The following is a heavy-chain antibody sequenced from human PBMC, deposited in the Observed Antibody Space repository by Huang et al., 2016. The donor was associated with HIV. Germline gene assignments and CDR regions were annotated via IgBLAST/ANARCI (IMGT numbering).Heavy chain of an antibody. Sequence: QVQLVQSGAEVKKPGSSVKVSCKASGGTFRNYAISWVRQAPGQGLEWMGGIIPIVGTANYAQKFQGRVSITADESTSTAYMELSSLRSEDTAVYYCASKDYYYDSSGYYASYWYFDLWGRGTLVTVSS. CDR3: ASKDYYYDSSGYYASYWYFDL. V-gene: IGHV1-69*13. J-gene: IGHJ2*01. CDR1: GGTFRNYA. D-gene: IGHD3-22*01. CDR2: IIPIVGTA.